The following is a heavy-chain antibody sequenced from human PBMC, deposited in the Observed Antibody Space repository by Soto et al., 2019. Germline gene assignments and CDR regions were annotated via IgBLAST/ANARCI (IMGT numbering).Heavy chain of an antibody. V-gene: IGHV3-21*04. CDR3: ARDITGTLYFDY. J-gene: IGHJ4*02. D-gene: IGHD1-20*01. CDR1: GFTFSSYS. Sequence: SLRLSCAASGFTFSSYSMNWVRQAPGKGLEWVSSISSSSSYIYYADSVKGRFTISRHNAKNTLYLQMNSLRAEDTAVYYCARDITGTLYFDYWGQGTLVTVSS. CDR2: ISSSSSYI.